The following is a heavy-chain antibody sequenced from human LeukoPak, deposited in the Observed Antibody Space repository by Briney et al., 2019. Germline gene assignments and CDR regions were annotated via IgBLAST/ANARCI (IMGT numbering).Heavy chain of an antibody. CDR3: ARISYYDSSGYSFGAFDI. Sequence: TSETLSLTCTVSGGSISSGGYYWSWIRQHPGKGLEWIGYIYYSGSTYYNPSLKSRVTISVDTSKNQFSLKLSSVTAADTAVYYCARISYYDSSGYSFGAFDIWGQGTMVTVSS. V-gene: IGHV4-31*03. CDR1: GGSISSGGYY. CDR2: IYYSGST. J-gene: IGHJ3*02. D-gene: IGHD3-22*01.